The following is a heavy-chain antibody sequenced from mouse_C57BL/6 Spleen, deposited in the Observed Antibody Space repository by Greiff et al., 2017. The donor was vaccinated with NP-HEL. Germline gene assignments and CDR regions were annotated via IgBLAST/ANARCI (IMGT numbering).Heavy chain of an antibody. CDR2: INPNNGGT. CDR3: ARGDDGSYYFDY. CDR1: GYTFTDYY. J-gene: IGHJ2*01. D-gene: IGHD2-3*01. Sequence: VQLQQSGPELVKPGASVKISCKASGYTFTDYYMNWVKQSHGKSLEWIGDINPNNGGTSYNQKFKGKATLTVDKSSSTAYMELRSLTSEDSAVYYCARGDDGSYYFDYWGQGTTLTVSS. V-gene: IGHV1-26*01.